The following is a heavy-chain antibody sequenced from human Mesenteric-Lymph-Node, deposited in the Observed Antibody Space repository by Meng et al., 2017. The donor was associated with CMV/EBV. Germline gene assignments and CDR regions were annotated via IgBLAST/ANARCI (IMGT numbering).Heavy chain of an antibody. CDR1: GYY. D-gene: IGHD3-10*01. CDR3: ARALSYGSGSYYNVRENWFDP. CDR2: INPNSGGT. J-gene: IGHJ5*02. V-gene: IGHV1-2*06. Sequence: GYYMHWVRQAPGQGLEWMGRINPNSGGTNYAQKFQGRVTMTRDTSISTAYMELSRLRSDDTAVYYCARALSYGSGSYYNVRENWFDPWGQGTLVTVSS.